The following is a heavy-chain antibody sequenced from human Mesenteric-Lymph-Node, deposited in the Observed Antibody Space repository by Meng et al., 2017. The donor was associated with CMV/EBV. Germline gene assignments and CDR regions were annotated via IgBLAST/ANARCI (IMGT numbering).Heavy chain of an antibody. V-gene: IGHV1-18*01. J-gene: IGHJ5*02. D-gene: IGHD2-2*01. CDR2: ISVYNGNT. Sequence: ASVKVSCKASGYTFTSYGISWVRQAPGQGLERMGWISVYNGNTNYAQKLQGRVTMTTDTSTSTAYMELRSLRSDDTAVYYCARDRYCSSTSCYLGTTQFDPWGQGTLVTVSS. CDR1: GYTFTSYG. CDR3: ARDRYCSSTSCYLGTTQFDP.